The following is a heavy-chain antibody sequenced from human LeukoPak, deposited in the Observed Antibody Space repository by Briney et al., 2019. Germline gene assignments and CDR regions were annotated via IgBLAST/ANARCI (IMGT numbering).Heavy chain of an antibody. CDR2: IYYSKNT. V-gene: IGHV4-39*07. J-gene: IGHJ5*02. Sequence: SETLSLTCTVSGGSISSSSYYWGWIRQPPGKGLDWIGNIYYSKNTYYNPSLKSRVTISVDTSKNQFSLKLSSVTAADTAVYYCARAIMITFGGVPNWFDPWGQGTLVTVSS. D-gene: IGHD3-16*01. CDR3: ARAIMITFGGVPNWFDP. CDR1: GGSISSSSYY.